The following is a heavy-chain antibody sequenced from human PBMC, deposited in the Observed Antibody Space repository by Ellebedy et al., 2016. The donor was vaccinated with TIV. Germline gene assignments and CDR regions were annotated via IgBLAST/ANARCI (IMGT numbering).Heavy chain of an antibody. Sequence: MPSETLSLTCTVSGGSISSSSYYWGWTRQPPGKGLDWIGSIHYSGSTYYNPSLKSRVTISVDTSKNQFSLKLSSVTAADTAVYYCARESDSQFYFDCWGQGTLVTVSS. CDR2: IHYSGST. CDR1: GGSISSSSYY. CDR3: ARESDSQFYFDC. J-gene: IGHJ4*02. V-gene: IGHV4-39*07.